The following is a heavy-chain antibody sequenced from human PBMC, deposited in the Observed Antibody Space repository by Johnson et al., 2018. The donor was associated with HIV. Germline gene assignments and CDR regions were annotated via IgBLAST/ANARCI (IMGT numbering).Heavy chain of an antibody. Sequence: QVQLVESGGGVVQPGGSLRLSCAASGFTFSSYAMHWVRQAPGKGLEWVAVISYDGSDKDYADSVKGRFTISRDNSKNTLYLQMNSLRAEDTAVYFCAKEYSSPYGDYDGDAFDIWGQGTMVTVSS. CDR2: ISYDGSDK. D-gene: IGHD4-17*01. CDR3: AKEYSSPYGDYDGDAFDI. CDR1: GFTFSSYA. V-gene: IGHV3-30-3*02. J-gene: IGHJ3*02.